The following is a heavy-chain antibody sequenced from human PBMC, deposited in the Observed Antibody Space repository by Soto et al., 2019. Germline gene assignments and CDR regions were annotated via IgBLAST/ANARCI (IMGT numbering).Heavy chain of an antibody. V-gene: IGHV3-23*01. CDR1: GFTFGSYA. Sequence: GGSLRLSCAASGFTFGSYAMSWVRQAPGKGLEWVSAISGSGGSTYYADSVKGRFTISRDNSKNTLYLQMNSLRAEDTAVYYCAKAGFSYSSSCYSPWGQGTLVTVSS. D-gene: IGHD6-13*01. CDR3: AKAGFSYSSSCYSP. CDR2: ISGSGGST. J-gene: IGHJ5*02.